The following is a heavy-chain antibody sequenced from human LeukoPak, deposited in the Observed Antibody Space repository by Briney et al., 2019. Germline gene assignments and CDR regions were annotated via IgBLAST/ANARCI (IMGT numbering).Heavy chain of an antibody. D-gene: IGHD2-21*02. V-gene: IGHV4-59*01. CDR1: GGSISSYY. J-gene: IGHJ4*02. CDR3: ARGPCGGDCYTLDY. Sequence: SETLSLTCTVSGGSISSYYWSWIRQPPGKGLEWIGYIYYSGSTNYNPSLKSRVTISVDTSKNQFSLKLSSVTAADTAVYYCARGPCGGDCYTLDYWGQGTLVTVSS. CDR2: IYYSGST.